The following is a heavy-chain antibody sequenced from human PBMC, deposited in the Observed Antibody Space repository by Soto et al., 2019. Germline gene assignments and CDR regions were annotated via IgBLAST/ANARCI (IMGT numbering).Heavy chain of an antibody. CDR3: AKDGGGYNYGYVMLDKYYYGMDV. D-gene: IGHD5-18*01. V-gene: IGHV3-30-3*01. Sequence: QVQLVESGGGVVQPGRSLRLSCAASGFTFSTYAMHWVRQAPGKGLEWVAVISYDGTNKYYADSVRGRFTISRDNSKNTLFLQINSLGAEDTAVYYCAKDGGGYNYGYVMLDKYYYGMDVWGQGTTVTVSS. CDR1: GFTFSTYA. CDR2: ISYDGTNK. J-gene: IGHJ6*02.